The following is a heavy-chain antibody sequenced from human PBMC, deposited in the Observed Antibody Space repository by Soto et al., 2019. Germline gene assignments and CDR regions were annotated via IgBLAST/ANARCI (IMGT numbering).Heavy chain of an antibody. CDR1: GFTFSSYS. D-gene: IGHD3-3*01. Sequence: EVQLVESGGGLVQPGGSLRLSCAASGFTFSSYSMNWVRQAPGKGLEWVSYISSSSSTIYYADSVKGRFTISRDNAKNSLYLQMNSLRDEDTAVYYCARDFGDDFWSGYYPHYYYYYGMDVW. V-gene: IGHV3-48*02. CDR2: ISSSSSTI. CDR3: ARDFGDDFWSGYYPHYYYYYGMDV. J-gene: IGHJ6*01.